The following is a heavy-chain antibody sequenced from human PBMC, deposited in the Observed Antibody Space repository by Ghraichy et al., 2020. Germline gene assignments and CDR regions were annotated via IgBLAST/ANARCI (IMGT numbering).Heavy chain of an antibody. CDR3: ARMSTSHDFDY. CDR1: GFTFSGYG. CDR2: IWYDGSNK. J-gene: IGHJ4*02. V-gene: IGHV3-33*01. Sequence: GESLNISCAASGFTFSGYGMHWVRQAPGKGLEWVAVIWYDGSNKYYADSVKGRFTISRDNSKNTLYLQMNSLRDEDSAVYYCARMSTSHDFDYWGQGTLVTVSS.